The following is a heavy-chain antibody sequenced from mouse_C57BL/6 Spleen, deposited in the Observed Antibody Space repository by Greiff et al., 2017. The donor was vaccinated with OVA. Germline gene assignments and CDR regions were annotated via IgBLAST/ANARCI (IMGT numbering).Heavy chain of an antibody. CDR1: GYTFTDYY. J-gene: IGHJ2*01. CDR2: IYPGSGNT. Sequence: QVQLQQSGAELVRPGASVKLSCKASGYTFTDYYINWVKQRPGQGLEWIARIYPGSGNTYYNEKFKGKATLTAEKSSSTAYMQLGSLTSEDSAVYFCATGYDYEYFDYWGQGTTLTVSS. V-gene: IGHV1-76*01. CDR3: ATGYDYEYFDY. D-gene: IGHD2-4*01.